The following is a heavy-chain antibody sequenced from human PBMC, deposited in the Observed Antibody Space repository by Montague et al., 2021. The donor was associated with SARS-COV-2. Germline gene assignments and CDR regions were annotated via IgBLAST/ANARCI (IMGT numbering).Heavy chain of an antibody. Sequence: SETLSLTCSVSGGSISRYYWSWIRQSDGKGLEWIGRIHTGGYVNYNPALQSRVSMSVDTSKSQVSLNVTSVTAADTAVHYCARAIWHLDVWGRGILVTVSS. J-gene: IGHJ2*01. V-gene: IGHV4-4*07. CDR1: GGSISRYY. CDR3: ARAIWHLDV. CDR2: IHTGGYV.